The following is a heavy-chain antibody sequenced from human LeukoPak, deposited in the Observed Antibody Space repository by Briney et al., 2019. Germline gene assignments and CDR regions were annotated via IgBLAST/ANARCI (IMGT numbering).Heavy chain of an antibody. J-gene: IGHJ4*02. CDR3: ARDLYCSGGSCRLYYFDY. Sequence: ASVKVSCKASGYTFTSYDINWVRQATGQGLEWMGWMNPNSGGTNYAQKFQGRVTMTRDTSISTAYMELSRLRSDDTAVYYCARDLYCSGGSCRLYYFDYWGQGTLVTVSS. CDR1: GYTFTSYD. CDR2: MNPNSGGT. V-gene: IGHV1-2*02. D-gene: IGHD2-15*01.